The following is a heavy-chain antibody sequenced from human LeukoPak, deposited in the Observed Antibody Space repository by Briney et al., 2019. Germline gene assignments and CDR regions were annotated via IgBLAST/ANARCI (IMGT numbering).Heavy chain of an antibody. CDR3: AKVRYGDYWYYFDY. J-gene: IGHJ4*02. CDR2: ISYDGSNK. V-gene: IGHV3-30*04. D-gene: IGHD4-17*01. Sequence: PGRSLRLSCAASGFTFSSYAMHWVRQAPGKGLEWVAVISYDGSNKYYADSVKGRFTISRDNSKNTLYLQMNSLRAEDTAVYYCAKVRYGDYWYYFDYWGQGTLVTVSS. CDR1: GFTFSSYA.